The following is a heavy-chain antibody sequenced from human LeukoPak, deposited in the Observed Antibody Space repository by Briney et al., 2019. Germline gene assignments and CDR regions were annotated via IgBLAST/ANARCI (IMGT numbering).Heavy chain of an antibody. CDR3: ARGGGQCSSASCYQD. J-gene: IGHJ4*02. CDR2: ISVYNGST. Sequence: ASVKVSCKASGYTFTSYGISWVRQAPGQGLEWMGWISVYNGSTNYAQKLQGRVAMTTDTSTSTAYMELRSLRSDDTAVYYCARGGGQCSSASCYQDWGQGTLVTVSS. D-gene: IGHD2-2*01. V-gene: IGHV1-18*01. CDR1: GYTFTSYG.